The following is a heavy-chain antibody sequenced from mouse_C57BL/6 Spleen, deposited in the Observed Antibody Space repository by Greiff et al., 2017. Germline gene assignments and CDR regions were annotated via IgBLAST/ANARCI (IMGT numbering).Heavy chain of an antibody. CDR1: GYAFSSSW. J-gene: IGHJ2*01. CDR3: ARELTGRRGCDY. Sequence: VQLQQSGPELVKPGASVKISCKASGYAFSSSWMNWVKQRPGKGLEWIGRIYPGDGDTNYNGKFKGKATLTADKSSSTAYKQLRSLTSEDSAVYFCARELTGRRGCDYWGQGTTLTVSS. CDR2: IYPGDGDT. V-gene: IGHV1-82*01. D-gene: IGHD4-1*01.